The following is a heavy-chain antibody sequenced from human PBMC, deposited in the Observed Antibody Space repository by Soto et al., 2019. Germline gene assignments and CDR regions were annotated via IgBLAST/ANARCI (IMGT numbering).Heavy chain of an antibody. Sequence: QAQLVQSGAEVKKPGASVKVSCKASGYTFTSYGISWVRQAPGQGLEWMGWISAYNGNTNYAQKLQGRVTMTTDTSTSTAYMELRSLRSDDTAVYYCARAQSYYYDSSGYYTPLDYWGQGTLGTVSS. CDR2: ISAYNGNT. CDR3: ARAQSYYYDSSGYYTPLDY. CDR1: GYTFTSYG. J-gene: IGHJ4*02. D-gene: IGHD3-22*01. V-gene: IGHV1-18*01.